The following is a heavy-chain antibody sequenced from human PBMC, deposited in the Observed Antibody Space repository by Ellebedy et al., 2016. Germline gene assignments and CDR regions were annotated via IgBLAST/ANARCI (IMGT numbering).Heavy chain of an antibody. CDR1: GGSVSSGGYY. J-gene: IGHJ4*02. Sequence: SETLSLTCTVSGGSVSSGGYYWTYIRHHAVKGLEWIGYIHDSGSTYYNPSLKSRVTIPLDTSKNQFSLNLKSVTAADTAVYYCARQYDIVATIGGLFDYWGQGTLVTVSS. CDR3: ARQYDIVATIGGLFDY. D-gene: IGHD5-12*01. V-gene: IGHV4-31*03. CDR2: IHDSGST.